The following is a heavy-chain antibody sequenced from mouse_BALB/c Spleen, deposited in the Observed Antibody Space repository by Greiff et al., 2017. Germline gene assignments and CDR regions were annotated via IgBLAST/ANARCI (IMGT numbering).Heavy chain of an antibody. J-gene: IGHJ4*01. V-gene: IGHV5-15*02. CDR2: ISNLAYSI. D-gene: IGHD2-1*01. CDR3: ARDLGNPYAMDY. CDR1: GFTFSDYG. Sequence: EVQLVESGGGLVKPGGSLKLSCAASGFTFSDYGMAWVRQAPGKGPEWVAFISNLAYSIYYADTVTGRFTISRENAKNTLYLEMSSLRSEDTAMYYCARDLGNPYAMDYWGQGTSVTVSS.